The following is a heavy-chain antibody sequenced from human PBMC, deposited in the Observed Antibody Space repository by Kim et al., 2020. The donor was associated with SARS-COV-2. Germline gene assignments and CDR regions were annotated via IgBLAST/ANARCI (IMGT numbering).Heavy chain of an antibody. V-gene: IGHV3-64D*09. D-gene: IGHD3-10*02. CDR1: GFTFSTYA. CDR2: IGPSGSSA. CDR3: VKEQHYIPWDALDI. Sequence: GGSLRLSCSASGFTFSTYAMHWVRQAPGKGLEYVSAIGPSGSSAYYADSVKGRFTVSRDNSKNMVYLQMSSLRAEDTAVYYCVKEQHYIPWDALDIWGQGTMVTVSS. J-gene: IGHJ3*02.